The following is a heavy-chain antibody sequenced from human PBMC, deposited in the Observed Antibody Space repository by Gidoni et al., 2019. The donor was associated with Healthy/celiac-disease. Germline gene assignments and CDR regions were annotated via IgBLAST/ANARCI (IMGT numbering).Heavy chain of an antibody. Sequence: QVQLVESGGGLVKPGGSLRLSCAASGFTFIDYYMSWIRTAPGKGLEWVSYISSSGSTIYYADSVKGRFTISRDNAKNSLYLQMNSLRAEDTAVYYCARELVYGDYSWFDPWGQGTLVTVSS. V-gene: IGHV3-11*01. CDR1: GFTFIDYY. D-gene: IGHD4-17*01. CDR3: ARELVYGDYSWFDP. J-gene: IGHJ5*02. CDR2: ISSSGSTI.